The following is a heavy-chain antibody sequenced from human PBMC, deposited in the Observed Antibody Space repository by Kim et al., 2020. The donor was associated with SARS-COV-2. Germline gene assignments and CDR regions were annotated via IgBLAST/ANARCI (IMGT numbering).Heavy chain of an antibody. CDR1: GFTVSSNY. Sequence: GGSLRLSCAASGFTVSSNYMSWVRQAPGKGLEWVSVIYSGGSTYYADSVKGRFTISRDNSKNTLYLQMNSLRAEDTAVYYCARSPGQGYSSGWDNWYFDLWGRGTLVTVSS. D-gene: IGHD6-19*01. CDR3: ARSPGQGYSSGWDNWYFDL. J-gene: IGHJ2*01. V-gene: IGHV3-53*01. CDR2: IYSGGST.